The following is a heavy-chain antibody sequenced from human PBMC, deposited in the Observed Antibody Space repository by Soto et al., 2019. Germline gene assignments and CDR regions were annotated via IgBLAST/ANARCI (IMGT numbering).Heavy chain of an antibody. V-gene: IGHV4-39*01. CDR3: ARHSEEMATIDY. D-gene: IGHD5-12*01. CDR2: IYYSGST. CDR1: GGSISSSSYY. Sequence: QLQLQESGPGLVKPSETLSLTCTVSGGSISSSSYYWGWIRQPPGKGLEWIGSIYYSGSTYYNPSLKSRVTISVDTSKNQFSLKLSSVTAADTAVYYCARHSEEMATIDYWGQGTLVTVSS. J-gene: IGHJ4*02.